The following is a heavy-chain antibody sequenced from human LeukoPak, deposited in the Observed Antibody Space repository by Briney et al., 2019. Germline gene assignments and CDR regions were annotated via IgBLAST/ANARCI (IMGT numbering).Heavy chain of an antibody. CDR3: ARDDYGGNKPPDY. D-gene: IGHD4-23*01. J-gene: IGHJ4*02. CDR1: GGSSSGYY. Sequence: PSETLSLTCAVYGGSSSGYYWSWIRHPPGKGLEWIGEINHSGSTNYNPSLKSRVTISVDTSKNQFSLKLSSVTAADTAVYYCARDDYGGNKPPDYWGQGTLVTVSS. V-gene: IGHV4-34*01. CDR2: INHSGST.